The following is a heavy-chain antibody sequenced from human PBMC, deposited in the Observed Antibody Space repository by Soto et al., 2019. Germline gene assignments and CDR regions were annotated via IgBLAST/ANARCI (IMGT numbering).Heavy chain of an antibody. V-gene: IGHV4-34*01. D-gene: IGHD1-26*01. CDR1: GGSFTGYS. J-gene: IGHJ4*02. Sequence: QVQLQQWGAGLLNPSETLSLTCGVYGGSFTGYSWTWIRQSPRKGLEWIGQINHSGSAIYNPSLKSRITISLLTSNNQFSLDLSSVTAADTAVYYCARGLFSENFYSGGWYFFASWGQGTLVTVSS. CDR3: ARGLFSENFYSGGWYFFAS. CDR2: INHSGSA.